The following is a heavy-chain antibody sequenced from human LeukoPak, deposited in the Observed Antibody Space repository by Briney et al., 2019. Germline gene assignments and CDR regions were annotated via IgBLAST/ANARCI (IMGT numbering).Heavy chain of an antibody. CDR2: ISSSSSTT. Sequence: GESLKISCAASGFTFSSYSMNWVRQAPGKGLEGVSYISSSSSTTYYADSVKGRFTISRDNAKNSLYLQMNSLRAEDTAVYYCARNLFGSWGFEYWGQGTLVTVSS. D-gene: IGHD3-16*01. V-gene: IGHV3-48*01. CDR1: GFTFSSYS. CDR3: ARNLFGSWGFEY. J-gene: IGHJ4*02.